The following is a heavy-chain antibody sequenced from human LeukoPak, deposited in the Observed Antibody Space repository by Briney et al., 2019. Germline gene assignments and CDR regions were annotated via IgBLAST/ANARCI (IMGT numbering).Heavy chain of an antibody. CDR3: AKVFRDGYNYPFDY. V-gene: IGHV3-23*01. Sequence: GGSLRLSCAASGFTFSSSAMSWVRQASGKGLEWVSAISNNGGYTYYADSVKGRFTISRDNSKNTLYLQMNSLRAEDTAVYYCAKVFRDGYNYPFDYWGQGTLVTVSS. CDR2: ISNNGGYT. D-gene: IGHD5-24*01. CDR1: GFTFSSSA. J-gene: IGHJ4*02.